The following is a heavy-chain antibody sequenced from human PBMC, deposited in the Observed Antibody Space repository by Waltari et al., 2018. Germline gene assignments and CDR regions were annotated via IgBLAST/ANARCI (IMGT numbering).Heavy chain of an antibody. V-gene: IGHV4-38-2*01. J-gene: IGHJ5*02. CDR2: IYHSGST. CDR1: GYSISSGYY. CDR3: ARGGYCSGGSCPPGGFDP. Sequence: GLVTPSETLSLTCAVSGYSISSGYYWGWIRQPPGKGLEWIGSIYHSGSTYYNPSLKSRVTISVDTSKNQFSLKLSSVTAADTAVYYCARGGYCSGGSCPPGGFDPWGQGTLVTVSS. D-gene: IGHD2-15*01.